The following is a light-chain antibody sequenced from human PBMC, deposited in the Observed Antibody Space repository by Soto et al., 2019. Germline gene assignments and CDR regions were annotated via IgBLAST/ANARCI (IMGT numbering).Light chain of an antibody. CDR2: DAS. CDR3: QQRSNWPGT. CDR1: QSLSSS. Sequence: EIVLTQSPATLSLSPGERATLSCRASQSLSSSLAGYQQKPGQAPRLLIYDASNRATGIPARFSGSGSGTDFTLTISSLEPEDFAVYYCQQRSNWPGTFGQGTKLEIK. J-gene: IGKJ2*01. V-gene: IGKV3-11*01.